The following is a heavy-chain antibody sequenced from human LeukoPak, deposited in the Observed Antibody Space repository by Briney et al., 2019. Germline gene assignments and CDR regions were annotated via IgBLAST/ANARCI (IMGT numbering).Heavy chain of an antibody. D-gene: IGHD3-22*01. Sequence: GASVKVSCKASGYTFTGYYMHWVRQAPGKGLEWMGGFDPEDGETIYAQKFQGRVTMTEDTSTDTAYMELSSLRSEDTAVYYCATNYYDSSGYYHDYWGQGTLVTVSS. CDR3: ATNYYDSSGYYHDY. J-gene: IGHJ4*02. CDR1: GYTFTGYY. CDR2: FDPEDGET. V-gene: IGHV1-24*01.